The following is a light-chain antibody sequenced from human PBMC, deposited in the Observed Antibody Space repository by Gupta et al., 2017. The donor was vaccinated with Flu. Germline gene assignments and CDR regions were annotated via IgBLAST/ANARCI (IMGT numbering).Light chain of an antibody. CDR3: MQALQTPLT. CDR2: LGS. V-gene: IGKV2-28*01. Sequence: DIVMTQSPLSLPVTPGEPASISCRSSQSLLHSNGYNYLDWYLQKPGQSPQLLIYLGSNRASGVPDRFSGGGSGTDFTLKISRVEAEDVGIYYCMQALQTPLTFGQGTRLEIE. J-gene: IGKJ5*01. CDR1: QSLLHSNGYNY.